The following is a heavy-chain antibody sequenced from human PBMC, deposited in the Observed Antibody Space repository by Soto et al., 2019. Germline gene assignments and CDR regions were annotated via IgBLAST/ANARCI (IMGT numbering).Heavy chain of an antibody. V-gene: IGHV1-3*01. J-gene: IGHJ6*02. D-gene: IGHD3-10*01. Sequence: ASVKVSCKASGYTFTSYSMHWVRQAPGQRLEWMGWINAGNGNTKYSQKFQGRVTITRDTSASTAYMGLSSLRSEDTAVYYCAREGITMVRGVKGGLPYYYYYGMDVWGQGTTVTVSS. CDR3: AREGITMVRGVKGGLPYYYYYGMDV. CDR1: GYTFTSYS. CDR2: INAGNGNT.